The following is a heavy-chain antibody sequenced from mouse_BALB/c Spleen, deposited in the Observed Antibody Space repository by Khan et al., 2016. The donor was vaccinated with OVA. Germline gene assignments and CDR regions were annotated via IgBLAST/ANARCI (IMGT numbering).Heavy chain of an antibody. Sequence: MQLEESGPELVKPGASVKISYKASGYSFTGYFMNWVMQSHGKSLEWIGRINPHIGETFYNQKFKDKATLTVDESSTTAHMELRSLSSEDSAVYYCARKNGSDFDYWGQGTTRTVSS. CDR1: GYSFTGYF. V-gene: IGHV1-20*02. CDR3: ARKNGSDFDY. J-gene: IGHJ2*01. D-gene: IGHD1-1*01. CDR2: INPHIGET.